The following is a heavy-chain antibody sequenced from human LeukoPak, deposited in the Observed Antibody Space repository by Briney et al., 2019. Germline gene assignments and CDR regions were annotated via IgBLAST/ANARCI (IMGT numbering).Heavy chain of an antibody. CDR2: IIPIFGTA. V-gene: IGHV1-69*06. CDR3: ASLIGYYDILTGYYHGENAFDI. Sequence: ASVKVSCKASGGTFSSYAISWERQAPGQGLEWMGGIIPIFGTANYAQKFQGRVTITADKSTSTAYMELSSLRSEDTAVYYCASLIGYYDILTGYYHGENAFDIWGQGTMVTVSS. J-gene: IGHJ3*02. CDR1: GGTFSSYA. D-gene: IGHD3-9*01.